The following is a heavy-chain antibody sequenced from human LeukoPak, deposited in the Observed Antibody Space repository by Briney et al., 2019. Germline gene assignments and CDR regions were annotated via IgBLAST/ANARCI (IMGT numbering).Heavy chain of an antibody. Sequence: ASVKVSCKASEYTFTSYYMHWVRQAPGQGLEWMGWINPNSGGTSYAQKFQGRVTMTRDTSISTAYMELSRLRSDDTAVYYCARDSGTESSPWGQGTLVTVSS. CDR1: EYTFTSYY. D-gene: IGHD1-1*01. CDR2: INPNSGGT. CDR3: ARDSGTESSP. V-gene: IGHV1-2*02. J-gene: IGHJ5*02.